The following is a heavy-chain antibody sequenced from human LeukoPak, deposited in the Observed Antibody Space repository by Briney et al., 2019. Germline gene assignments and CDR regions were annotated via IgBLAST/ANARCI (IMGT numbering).Heavy chain of an antibody. CDR1: GFTFSSYS. V-gene: IGHV3-21*01. J-gene: IGHJ4*02. D-gene: IGHD5-24*01. CDR2: ISSSSSYI. CDR3: ARDGGMATAFDY. Sequence: PGGSLRVSCAASGFTFSSYSMNWVRQAPGNGLEWVSSISSSSSYIYYADSVKGRFTISRDNAKNSLYLQMNSLRAEDTAVYYCARDGGMATAFDYWGQGTLVTVSS.